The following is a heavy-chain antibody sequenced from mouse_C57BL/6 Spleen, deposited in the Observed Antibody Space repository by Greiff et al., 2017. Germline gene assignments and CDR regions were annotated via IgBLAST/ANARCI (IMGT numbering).Heavy chain of an antibody. CDR2: ISSGSSTI. Sequence: EVKLVESGGGLVKPGGSLKLSCAASGFTFSDYGMHWVRQAPEKGLEWVAYISSGSSTIYYADTVKGRFTISRDNAKNTLFLQMTSLRSEETAMYYSEKRYYDYDCAMDYWGQGTSVTVSS. D-gene: IGHD2-4*01. V-gene: IGHV5-17*01. J-gene: IGHJ4*01. CDR1: GFTFSDYG. CDR3: EKRYYDYDCAMDY.